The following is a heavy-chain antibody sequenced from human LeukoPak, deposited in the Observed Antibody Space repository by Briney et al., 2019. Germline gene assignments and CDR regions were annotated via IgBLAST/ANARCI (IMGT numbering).Heavy chain of an antibody. J-gene: IGHJ6*02. CDR1: GFTFSSYA. CDR3: ARGGCTNGVCYTGYYYYYGMDV. V-gene: IGHV3-23*01. CDR2: ISGSGGST. D-gene: IGHD2-8*01. Sequence: GGSLRLSCAASGFTFSSYAMSWVRQAPGKGLEWVSAISGSGGSTYYADSVKGRFTISRDNSKNTLYLQMNSLRAEDTAVYYCARGGCTNGVCYTGYYYYYGMDVWGQGTTVTVSS.